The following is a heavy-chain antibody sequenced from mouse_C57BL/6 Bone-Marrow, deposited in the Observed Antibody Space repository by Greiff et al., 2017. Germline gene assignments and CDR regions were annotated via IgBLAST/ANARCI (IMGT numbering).Heavy chain of an antibody. D-gene: IGHD1-1*01. CDR1: GYTFTDYY. Sequence: EVQLQQSGPELVKPGASVKISCKASGYTFTDYYMNWVKQSHGKSLEWIGDINPNNGGTGYNQKFKGKATLTVDKSSSTAYMELRSLTSEDSAVYYCARYYGSSYGAMDYWGQGTSVTVSS. V-gene: IGHV1-26*01. J-gene: IGHJ4*01. CDR2: INPNNGGT. CDR3: ARYYGSSYGAMDY.